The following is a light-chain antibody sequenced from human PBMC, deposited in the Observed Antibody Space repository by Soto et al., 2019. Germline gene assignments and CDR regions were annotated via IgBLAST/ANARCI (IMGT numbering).Light chain of an antibody. Sequence: QSALTQPASVSGSPGQSITISCTGTSSDVAGYNYVSWYQQHPGKAPKLMIYDVSNRPSGVSNRFSGSKSGNTASLTISGLQAEDVADYYCSSHTSSSTVVFGGGTKRTVL. J-gene: IGLJ3*02. V-gene: IGLV2-14*01. CDR3: SSHTSSSTVV. CDR2: DVS. CDR1: SSDVAGYNY.